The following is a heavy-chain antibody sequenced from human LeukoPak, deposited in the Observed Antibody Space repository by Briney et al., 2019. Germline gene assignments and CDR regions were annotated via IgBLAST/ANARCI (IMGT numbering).Heavy chain of an antibody. CDR1: GFTFSSYE. CDR3: ARDATVGVPGTLYFDH. Sequence: GGSLRLSCAASGFTFSSYEMNWVRQAPGKGLEWVSYIDTSSGTIHYADSVKGRFTISRDNAESSLYLQMNSLRAEDTAVYFCARDATVGVPGTLYFDHWGQGTLVTVSS. CDR2: IDTSSGTI. J-gene: IGHJ4*02. V-gene: IGHV3-48*03. D-gene: IGHD6-19*01.